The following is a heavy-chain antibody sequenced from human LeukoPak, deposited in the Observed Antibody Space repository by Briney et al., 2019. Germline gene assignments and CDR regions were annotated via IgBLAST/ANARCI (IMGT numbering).Heavy chain of an antibody. D-gene: IGHD3-10*01. J-gene: IGHJ4*02. CDR1: GYTFTSYY. Sequence: ASVKVSCKASGYTFTSYYMHWVRQAPGQGLEWMGIINPSGGSTSYAQKFQGRVTMTRDMSTSTVYMELSSLRSEDTAVYYCARGVLLWFGELLPFDYWGQGTLVTVSS. CDR3: ARGVLLWFGELLPFDY. CDR2: INPSGGST. V-gene: IGHV1-46*01.